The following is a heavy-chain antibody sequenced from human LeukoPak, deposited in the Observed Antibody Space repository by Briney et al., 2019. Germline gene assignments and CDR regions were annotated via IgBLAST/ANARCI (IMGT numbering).Heavy chain of an antibody. Sequence: GGSLRLSCAASGFTLSNYRMNWVRQAPGKGLEWVSSISSSSSYIYYADSVKGRFTISRDNANNSLYLQMNSLRAEDTAVYYCARSIGYYYTMDVWGQGTTVTVSS. CDR3: ARSIGYYYTMDV. D-gene: IGHD3-22*01. J-gene: IGHJ6*02. CDR1: GFTLSNYR. CDR2: ISSSSSYI. V-gene: IGHV3-21*04.